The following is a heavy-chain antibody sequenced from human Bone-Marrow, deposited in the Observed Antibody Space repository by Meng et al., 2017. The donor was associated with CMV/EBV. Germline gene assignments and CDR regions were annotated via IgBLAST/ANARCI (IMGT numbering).Heavy chain of an antibody. Sequence: SVKVSCKASGGTFSSYAISWVRQAPGQGLEWMGGIIPIFGTANYAQKFQGRVTITTDESTSTAYMELSSLRSEDTAVYYCARDVEQLLSGGYSSSAFDYWGQGTLVTVSS. J-gene: IGHJ4*02. CDR3: ARDVEQLLSGGYSSSAFDY. D-gene: IGHD6-13*01. V-gene: IGHV1-69*05. CDR1: GGTFSSYA. CDR2: IIPIFGTA.